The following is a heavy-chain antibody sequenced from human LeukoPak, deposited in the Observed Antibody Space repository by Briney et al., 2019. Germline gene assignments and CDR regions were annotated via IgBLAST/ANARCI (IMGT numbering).Heavy chain of an antibody. Sequence: ASVTVSCTASGATFSSYAISWVRQAPGQGLEWMGGIIPIFGRANYEQKFQGRVTITADKYTSTAYMELSSLRSEDTAVYYCARVPSESPDRRYYYGMDVWGKGTTVTVSS. CDR3: ARVPSESPDRRYYYGMDV. V-gene: IGHV1-69*06. CDR1: GATFSSYA. CDR2: IIPIFGRA. D-gene: IGHD3-10*01. J-gene: IGHJ6*04.